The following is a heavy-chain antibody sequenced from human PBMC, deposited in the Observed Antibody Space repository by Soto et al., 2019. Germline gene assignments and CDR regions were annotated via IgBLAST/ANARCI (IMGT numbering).Heavy chain of an antibody. CDR2: ILYDGSNK. D-gene: IGHD3-3*01. CDR3: SKDIRCLEWLLSGGMDV. V-gene: IGHV3-30*18. J-gene: IGHJ6*02. Sequence: GGSLRLSCAASGFTFSSSGMHWVRQAPGKGLEGVAVILYDGSNKYYADSAKGRFTSSRNNSKSMLYLEMNSLRAENTVVYYCSKDIRCLEWLLSGGMDVWGQGTTVTVSS. CDR1: GFTFSSSG.